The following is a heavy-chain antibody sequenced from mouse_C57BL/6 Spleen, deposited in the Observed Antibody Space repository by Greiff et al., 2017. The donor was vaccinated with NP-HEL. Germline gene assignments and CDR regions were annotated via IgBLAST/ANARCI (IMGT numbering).Heavy chain of an antibody. CDR1: GYTFTDYY. Sequence: EVQLQQSGPELVKPGASVKISCKASGYTFTDYYMNWVKQSHGKSLEWIGDINPNNGGTSYNQKFKGKATLTVDKSSSTAYMELRSLTSEDSAVYYCARRCTTATRYFDVWGTGTTVTVSS. J-gene: IGHJ1*03. CDR3: ARRCTTATRYFDV. D-gene: IGHD1-2*01. V-gene: IGHV1-26*01. CDR2: INPNNGGT.